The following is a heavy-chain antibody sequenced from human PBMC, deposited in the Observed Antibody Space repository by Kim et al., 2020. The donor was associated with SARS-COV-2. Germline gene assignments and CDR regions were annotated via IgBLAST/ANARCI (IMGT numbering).Heavy chain of an antibody. J-gene: IGHJ6*02. CDR1: GDSVSSNSAA. V-gene: IGHV6-1*01. D-gene: IGHD2-15*01. CDR2: TYYRSKWYN. Sequence: SQTLSLTCAISGDSVSSNSAAWNWIRQSPSRGLEWLGRTYYRSKWYNDYAVSVKSRITINPDTSKNQFSLQLNSVTPEDTAVYYCARVGYCSGGSCYSYYYGMDVWGHGTTVTVSS. CDR3: ARVGYCSGGSCYSYYYGMDV.